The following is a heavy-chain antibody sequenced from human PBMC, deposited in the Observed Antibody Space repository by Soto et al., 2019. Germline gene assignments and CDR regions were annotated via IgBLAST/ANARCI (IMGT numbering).Heavy chain of an antibody. CDR2: VFSDDAK. J-gene: IGHJ4*02. CDR1: GFSLSHIIVG. Sequence: VTLKESGPVLVKPTETLTLTCTVSGFSLSHIIVGVGWIRQPPGKALEWLAHVFSDDAKSYSPSLKGRLTISRDTFRSQVVLTITNVDPVDTATYFCARIERYSTYEYFDFWGQGTLVTVSS. CDR3: ARIERYSTYEYFDF. D-gene: IGHD5-12*01. V-gene: IGHV2-26*01.